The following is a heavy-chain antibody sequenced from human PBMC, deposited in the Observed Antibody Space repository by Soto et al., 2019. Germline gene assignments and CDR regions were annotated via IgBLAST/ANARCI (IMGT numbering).Heavy chain of an antibody. D-gene: IGHD2-21*02. Sequence: QVQLVQSGAEVQKPGSSWRVSCKSSGGVFSSFAISWVRQAPGQGLEWMGGIIPIFGTANYAQKFQGRVTITADDSTSTAYMEVSSLRFEDTAVYYCARGRGNSAVVTTFDYWGQGTLVTVSS. V-gene: IGHV1-69*01. CDR3: ARGRGNSAVVTTFDY. J-gene: IGHJ4*02. CDR2: IIPIFGTA. CDR1: GGVFSSFA.